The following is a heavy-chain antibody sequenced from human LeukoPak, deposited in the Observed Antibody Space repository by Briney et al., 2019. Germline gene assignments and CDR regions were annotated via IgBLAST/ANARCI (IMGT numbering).Heavy chain of an antibody. V-gene: IGHV4-34*01. D-gene: IGHD2-2*01. CDR3: ARQRGYCSGTSCYAWFDP. Sequence: PSETLSLTCAVYGGSFSGHYWNWIRQPPGKGLEWIGEINHSGSTSYNPSLKSRVTISVDTSKNQFSLKLTSVTAADTAVYYCARQRGYCSGTSCYAWFDPWGQGTLVTV. CDR2: INHSGST. J-gene: IGHJ5*02. CDR1: GGSFSGHY.